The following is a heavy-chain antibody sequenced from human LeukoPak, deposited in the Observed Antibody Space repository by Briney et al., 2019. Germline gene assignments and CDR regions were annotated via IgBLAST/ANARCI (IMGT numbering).Heavy chain of an antibody. J-gene: IGHJ4*02. CDR2: ISGSGGST. V-gene: IGHV3-23*01. CDR3: AKERERVLRYFDWLPTFDY. Sequence: QSGGSLRLSCAASGFTFSSYAMSWVRQAPGKGLEWVSAISGSGGSTYYADSVKGRFTISRDNSKNTLYLQMNSLRAEDTAVYYCAKERERVLRYFDWLPTFDYWGQGTLVTVSS. D-gene: IGHD3-9*01. CDR1: GFTFSSYA.